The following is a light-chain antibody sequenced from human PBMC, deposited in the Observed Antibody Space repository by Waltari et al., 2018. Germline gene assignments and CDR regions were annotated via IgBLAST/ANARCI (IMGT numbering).Light chain of an antibody. CDR3: QQRRNWPLT. V-gene: IGKV3-11*01. Sequence: SGRASQSVGYYLAWYQQRPGQAPRLLIYDTSHRATGIPDRFSGSGSETDFTLTISSLEPEDFAVYYCQQRRNWPLTFGGGTKVEIK. CDR1: QSVGYY. J-gene: IGKJ4*01. CDR2: DTS.